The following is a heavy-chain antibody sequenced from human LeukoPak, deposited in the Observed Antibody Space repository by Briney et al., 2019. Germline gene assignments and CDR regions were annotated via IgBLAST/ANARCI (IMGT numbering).Heavy chain of an antibody. V-gene: IGHV1-18*01. J-gene: IGHJ4*02. CDR3: ARVYGLGGGRWDYFDY. Sequence: ASVKVSCKASGYTFTSYGISWVRQAPGHGLEWMGWISAYNGNTNYAQKLQGRVTMTTDTSTSTAYMELRSLRSDDTAVYYCARVYGLGGGRWDYFDYWGQGTLVTVSS. D-gene: IGHD2-15*01. CDR2: ISAYNGNT. CDR1: GYTFTSYG.